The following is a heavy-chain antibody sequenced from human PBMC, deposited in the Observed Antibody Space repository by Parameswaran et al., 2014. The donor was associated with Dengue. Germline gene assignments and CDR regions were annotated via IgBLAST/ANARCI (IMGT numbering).Heavy chain of an antibody. J-gene: IGHJ6*03. V-gene: IGHV4-34*01. CDR1: GGSFSGHY. D-gene: IGHD6-13*01. Sequence: ASETLSLTCAVYGGSFSGHYWSWIRQPPGKGLEWIGEINHSGSTNYNPSLKSRVTISVDTSKNQFSLKLSSVTAADTAVYYCARGAIAAAGTKMRPHMDVWGKGTTVTVSS. CDR3: ARGAIAAAGTKMRPHMDV. CDR2: INHSGST.